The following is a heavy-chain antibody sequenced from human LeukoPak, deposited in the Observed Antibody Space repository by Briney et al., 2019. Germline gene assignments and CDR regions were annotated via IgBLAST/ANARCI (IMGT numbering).Heavy chain of an antibody. J-gene: IGHJ4*02. CDR3: ARGLSSGSS. CDR2: IFTSGST. V-gene: IGHV4-61*02. CDR1: GGSISSGSYY. D-gene: IGHD5-18*01. Sequence: SETLSLTCTVSGGSISSGSYYWSWIRQPAGKGLEWIGRIFTSGSTNYNPSLKSRVTISLDSSKNQLSLDLRSVTAADTAVYYCARGLSSGSSWGQGTLDTVSS.